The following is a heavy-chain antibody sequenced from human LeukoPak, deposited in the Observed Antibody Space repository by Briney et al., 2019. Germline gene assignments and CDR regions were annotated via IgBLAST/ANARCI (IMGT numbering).Heavy chain of an antibody. V-gene: IGHV4-39*07. CDR1: GDSISSSFYS. Sequence: SETLSLTCTVSGDSISSSFYSWGWIRQPPGKGLEWIGRIYTSGSTNYNPSLKSRVTMSVDTSKNQFSLKLSSVTAADTAVYYCARDLGYCSSTSCYTVDYYYYYGMDVWGQGTTVTVSS. CDR2: IYTSGST. CDR3: ARDLGYCSSTSCYTVDYYYYYGMDV. D-gene: IGHD2-2*02. J-gene: IGHJ6*02.